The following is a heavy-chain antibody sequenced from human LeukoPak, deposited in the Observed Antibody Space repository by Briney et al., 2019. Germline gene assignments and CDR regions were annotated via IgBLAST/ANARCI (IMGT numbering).Heavy chain of an antibody. V-gene: IGHV1-69*05. CDR3: ARDSVDSSGYYYWYFDL. CDR2: IIPIFGTA. D-gene: IGHD3-22*01. Sequence: ASVKVSCKASGGTFSSYAISWVRQAPGQGLEWMGRIIPIFGTANYAQKFQGRVTITTDESTSTAYMELSSLRSEDTAVYYCARDSVDSSGYYYWYFDLWGRGTLVTVSS. CDR1: GGTFSSYA. J-gene: IGHJ2*01.